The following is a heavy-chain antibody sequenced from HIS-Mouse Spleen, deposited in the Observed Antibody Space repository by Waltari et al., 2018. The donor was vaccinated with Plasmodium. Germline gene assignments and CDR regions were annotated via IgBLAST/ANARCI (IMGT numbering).Heavy chain of an antibody. J-gene: IGHJ1*01. CDR2: INPNSGGT. Sequence: QVQLLQSGAEVKKPGASVKVSCKASGYTFTGYYRHLVRQARRHGLEWMGWINPNSGGTNYAQKFQGRVTMTRDTSISTAYMELSRLRSDDTAVYYCARVLGYKAAAGTFVEYFQHWGQGTLVTVSS. CDR3: ARVLGYKAAAGTFVEYFQH. D-gene: IGHD6-13*01. V-gene: IGHV1-2*02. CDR1: GYTFTGYY.